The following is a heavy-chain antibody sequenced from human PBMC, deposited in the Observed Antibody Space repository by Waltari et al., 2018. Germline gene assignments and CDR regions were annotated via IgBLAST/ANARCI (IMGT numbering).Heavy chain of an antibody. CDR2: IYYSGST. CDR1: GGSISSGGYS. J-gene: IGHJ4*02. V-gene: IGHV4-31*03. CDR3: ASSPKKTTFDY. Sequence: QVQLQESGPGLVKPSQTLSLTCTVPGGSISSGGYSWSWIRQHPGKGLEWIGYIYYSGSTYYNPSLKSRVTISVDTSKNQFSLKLSSVTAADTAVYYCASSPKKTTFDYWGQGTLVTVSS.